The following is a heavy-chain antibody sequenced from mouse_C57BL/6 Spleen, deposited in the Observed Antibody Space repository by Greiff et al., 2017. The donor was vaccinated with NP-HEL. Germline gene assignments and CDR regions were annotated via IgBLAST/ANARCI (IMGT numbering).Heavy chain of an antibody. CDR1: GYTFTSYW. V-gene: IGHV1-64*01. Sequence: QVQLQQPGAELVKPGASVKLSCKASGYTFTSYWMHWVKQRPGQGLEWIGMIHPNSGSTNYNEKFKSKATLTVDKSSSTAYMQLSSLTSEDSAVYCCARAPLRSPYYFDYWGQGTTLTVSS. CDR2: IHPNSGST. J-gene: IGHJ2*01. D-gene: IGHD1-1*01. CDR3: ARAPLRSPYYFDY.